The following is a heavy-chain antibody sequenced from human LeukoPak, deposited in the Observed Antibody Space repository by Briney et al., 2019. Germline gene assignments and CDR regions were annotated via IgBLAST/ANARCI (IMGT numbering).Heavy chain of an antibody. V-gene: IGHV3-30-3*01. CDR2: ISYDGSNK. D-gene: IGHD6-13*01. Sequence: GGSLRLSCAASGFTFSSYAMHWVRQAPGKGLEWVAVISYDGSNKYYADSVKGRFTISRDNSKNTPYLQMNSLRAEDTAVYYCARSRGFTDYWGQGTLVTVSS. CDR3: ARSRGFTDY. CDR1: GFTFSSYA. J-gene: IGHJ4*02.